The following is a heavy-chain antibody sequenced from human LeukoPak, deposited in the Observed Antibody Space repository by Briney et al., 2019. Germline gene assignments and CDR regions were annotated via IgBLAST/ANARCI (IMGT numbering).Heavy chain of an antibody. CDR1: GFTFSNYW. Sequence: GGSLRLSCAASGFTFSNYWMNWVRQAPGKGLEWVANIKQDGSEKYYVDSVKGRFTISRDNAKNSLYLQLNSLRAEDTAVYYCARAEGYCSSTSCYADYWGQGTLVTVSS. CDR3: ARAEGYCSSTSCYADY. CDR2: IKQDGSEK. D-gene: IGHD2-2*01. V-gene: IGHV3-7*01. J-gene: IGHJ4*02.